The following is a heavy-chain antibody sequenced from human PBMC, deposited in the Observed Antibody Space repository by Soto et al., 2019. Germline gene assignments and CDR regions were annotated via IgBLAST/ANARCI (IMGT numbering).Heavy chain of an antibody. D-gene: IGHD2-8*02. CDR3: AKIALVGSFGFELARDY. Sequence: SETLSLTCTVSNASISSRKWWTWVRQTPGKGLEWIGEIYHSGSINHNPSLKSRVTMSVDKSKNQFSLKMTSVTTEDIAIYYCAKIALVGSFGFELARDYWGQGILVTVSS. CDR2: IYHSGSI. CDR1: NASISSRKW. V-gene: IGHV4-4*02. J-gene: IGHJ4*02.